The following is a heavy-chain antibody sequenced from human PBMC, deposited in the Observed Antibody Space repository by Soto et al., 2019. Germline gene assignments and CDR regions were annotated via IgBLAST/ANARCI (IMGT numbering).Heavy chain of an antibody. CDR2: IIPILGIA. J-gene: IGHJ6*03. CDR3: ARGYCSGGSCYSPSGYMDV. Sequence: QVQLVQSGAEVKKPGSSVKVSCKASGGTFSSYTISWVRQAPGQGLEWMGRIIPILGIANYAQKFQGRVTITADKSTSTAYMELSSLRSEDTAVYYCARGYCSGGSCYSPSGYMDVWGKGTTVTVSS. CDR1: GGTFSSYT. D-gene: IGHD2-15*01. V-gene: IGHV1-69*02.